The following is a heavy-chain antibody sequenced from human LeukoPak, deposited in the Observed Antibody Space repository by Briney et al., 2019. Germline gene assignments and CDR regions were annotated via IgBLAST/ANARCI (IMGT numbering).Heavy chain of an antibody. CDR1: GYSISSGYY. CDR2: IYHSGST. J-gene: IGHJ5*02. V-gene: IGHV4-38-2*02. Sequence: PSETLSLTCAVSGYSISSGYYWGWIRQPPGKGLEWIGSIYHSGSTNYNPSLKSRVTMSVDTSKNQFSLKLSSVTAADTAVYYCARDFADDFWTMYNWFDPWGQGTLVTVSS. CDR3: ARDFADDFWTMYNWFDP. D-gene: IGHD3-3*01.